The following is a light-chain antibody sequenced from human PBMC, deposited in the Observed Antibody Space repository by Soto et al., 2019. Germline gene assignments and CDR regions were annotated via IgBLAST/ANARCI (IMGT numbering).Light chain of an antibody. V-gene: IGKV4-1*01. CDR1: QTVLYNSDNRNY. Sequence: DIVMTQSPDSLAVSLGERATINCKSSQTVLYNSDNRNYLAWYQQKPGQPPRLLISWASTRESGVPDRFSGSGSGTDFTLTIRSLQAEDVAVYYCQQHYSTPRTFGQGTTVEIK. J-gene: IGKJ1*01. CDR3: QQHYSTPRT. CDR2: WAS.